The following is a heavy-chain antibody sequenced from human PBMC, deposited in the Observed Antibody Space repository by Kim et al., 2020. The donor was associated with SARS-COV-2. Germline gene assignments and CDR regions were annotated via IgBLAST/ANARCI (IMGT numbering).Heavy chain of an antibody. CDR1: GGTFSSYA. D-gene: IGHD3-22*01. CDR2: IIPIFGTA. CDR3: ARVPHRYYDSSGYYLVY. Sequence: SVKVSCRASGGTFSSYAISWVRQAPGQGLEWMGGIIPIFGTANYAQKFQGRVTITADESTSTAYMELSSLRSEDTAVYYCARVPHRYYDSSGYYLVYWGQGTLVTVSS. V-gene: IGHV1-69*13. J-gene: IGHJ4*02.